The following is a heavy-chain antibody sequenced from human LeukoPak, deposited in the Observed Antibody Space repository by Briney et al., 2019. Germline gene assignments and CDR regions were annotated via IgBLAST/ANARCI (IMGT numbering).Heavy chain of an antibody. CDR2: ISGSDGST. Sequence: GSLRLSFAASGFTFSSYAMSWVRQAPGKGLEWVSGISGSDGSTNYADSVKGRFTISRENSKNTLYLQMNSLRAEDTAVYYCAKDSAKKYDDYWGQGTLVTVSS. V-gene: IGHV3-23*01. D-gene: IGHD2/OR15-2a*01. CDR1: GFTFSSYA. J-gene: IGHJ4*02. CDR3: AKDSAKKYDDY.